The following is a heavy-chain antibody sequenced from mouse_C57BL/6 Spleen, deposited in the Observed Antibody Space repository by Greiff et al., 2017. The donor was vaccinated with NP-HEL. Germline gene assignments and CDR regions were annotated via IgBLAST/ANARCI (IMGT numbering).Heavy chain of an antibody. V-gene: IGHV1-50*01. CDR1: GYTFTSYW. CDR2: IDPSDSYT. CDR3: ARGEAAQASLDY. D-gene: IGHD3-2*02. J-gene: IGHJ2*01. Sequence: QVQLQQPGAELVKPGASVKLSCKASGYTFTSYWMQWVKQRPGQGLEWIGEIDPSDSYTNYNQKFKGKATLTVDTSSSTAYMQLSSLTSEDSAVYYCARGEAAQASLDYWGQGTTLTVSS.